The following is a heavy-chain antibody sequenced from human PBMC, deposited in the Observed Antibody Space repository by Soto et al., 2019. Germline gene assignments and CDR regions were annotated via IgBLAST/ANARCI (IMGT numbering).Heavy chain of an antibody. CDR2: IWYDGSNK. D-gene: IGHD6-19*01. CDR1: GFTFSSYG. Sequence: GGSLRLSCAASGFTFSSYGMHWVRQAPGKGLEWVAVIWYDGSNKYYADSVKGRFTISRDNSKNTLYLQMNSLRAEDTAVYYCARDGPLLESSGWSGGVDYWGQGTLVTVSS. CDR3: ARDGPLLESSGWSGGVDY. V-gene: IGHV3-33*01. J-gene: IGHJ4*02.